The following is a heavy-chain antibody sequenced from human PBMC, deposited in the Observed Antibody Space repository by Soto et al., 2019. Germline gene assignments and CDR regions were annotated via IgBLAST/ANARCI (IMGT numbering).Heavy chain of an antibody. CDR3: ARRSRIAAAGTSFSWFDP. CDR1: GYSFTSYW. CDR2: IYPGDSDT. V-gene: IGHV5-51*01. J-gene: IGHJ5*02. D-gene: IGHD6-13*01. Sequence: PGESLKISCKGSGYSFTSYWIGWVRQMPGKGLEWMGIIYPGDSDTRYSPSFQGQVTISADKSISTAYLQWSSLKASDTAMYYCARRSRIAAAGTSFSWFDPWGQGTLVTVS.